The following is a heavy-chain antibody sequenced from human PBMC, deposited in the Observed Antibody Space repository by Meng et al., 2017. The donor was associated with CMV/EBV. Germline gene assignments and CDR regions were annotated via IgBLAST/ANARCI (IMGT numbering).Heavy chain of an antibody. CDR1: GGSISSSNW. Sequence: FAVSGGSISSSNWWSWVRQPPGKGLEWIGEIYHSGSTNYNPSLKSRVTISVDKSKNQFSLKLSSVTAADTAVYYCASEVGATTAFDYWGQGTLVTVSS. D-gene: IGHD1-26*01. CDR2: IYHSGST. J-gene: IGHJ4*02. CDR3: ASEVGATTAFDY. V-gene: IGHV4-4*02.